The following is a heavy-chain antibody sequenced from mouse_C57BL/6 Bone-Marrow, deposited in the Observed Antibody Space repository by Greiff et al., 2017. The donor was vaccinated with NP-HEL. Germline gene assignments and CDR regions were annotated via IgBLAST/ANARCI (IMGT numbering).Heavy chain of an antibody. V-gene: IGHV1-55*01. D-gene: IGHD2-4*01. CDR3: ALYYDYDGRL. J-gene: IGHJ2*01. CDR2: IYPGSGST. Sequence: QVQLQQPGAELVKPGASVKMSCKASGYTFTSYWITWVKQRPGQGLEWIGDIYPGSGSTYYNEKFKSKATLTVDTSSSTAYMQLSSLTSEDSAVYYCALYYDYDGRLWGQGTTLTVSS. CDR1: GYTFTSYW.